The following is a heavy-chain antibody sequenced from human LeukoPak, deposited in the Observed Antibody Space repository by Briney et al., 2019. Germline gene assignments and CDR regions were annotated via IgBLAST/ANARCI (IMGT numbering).Heavy chain of an antibody. CDR3: AREWRYDSSSPHAFDI. J-gene: IGHJ3*02. CDR1: GGSISSGSYY. D-gene: IGHD3-22*01. CDR2: IYTSGST. Sequence: SETLSLTCTVSGGSISSGSYYWSWLRQPAGKGLEWIGRIYTSGSTNYNPSLKSRVAISVDTSKNQFSLKLSSVTAADTAVYYCAREWRYDSSSPHAFDIWGQGTMVTVSS. V-gene: IGHV4-61*02.